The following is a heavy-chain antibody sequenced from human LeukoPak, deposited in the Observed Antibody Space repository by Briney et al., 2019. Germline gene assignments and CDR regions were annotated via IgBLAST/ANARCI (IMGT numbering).Heavy chain of an antibody. CDR2: IYYSGST. J-gene: IGHJ4*02. V-gene: IGHV4-59*01. CDR3: ARGAHRDYYDSSGYYFVY. Sequence: SETLSLTCTVSGGSISSYYWSWIRQPPGKGLEWIGYIYYSGSTNYNPSLKSRVSIPVDTSKNQFSLKLSSVTAADTAVYYCARGAHRDYYDSSGYYFVYWGQGTLVTVSS. D-gene: IGHD3-22*01. CDR1: GGSISSYY.